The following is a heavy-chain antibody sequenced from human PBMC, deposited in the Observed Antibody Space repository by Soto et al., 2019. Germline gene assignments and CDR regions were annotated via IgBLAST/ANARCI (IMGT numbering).Heavy chain of an antibody. J-gene: IGHJ6*02. CDR1: GYTLTELS. CDR2: FDPEDGET. D-gene: IGHD6-13*01. CDR3: ARAPYSSSWNYYYYGMDV. V-gene: IGHV1-24*01. Sequence: ASVKVSCKVSGYTLTELSMDWVRLAPGKGLEWMGGFDPEDGETIYAQKFQGRVTITADESTSTAYMELSSLRSEDTAVYYCARAPYSSSWNYYYYGMDVWGQGTTVTVSS.